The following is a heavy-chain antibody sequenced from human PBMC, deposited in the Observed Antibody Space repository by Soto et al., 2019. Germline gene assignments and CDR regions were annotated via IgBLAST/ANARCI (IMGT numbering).Heavy chain of an antibody. J-gene: IGHJ5*02. CDR1: GGSISSGGYS. V-gene: IGHV4-30-2*01. CDR3: ARSYCSGGSCPYNWFDP. D-gene: IGHD2-15*01. CDR2: IYHSGST. Sequence: QLQLQESGSGLVKPSQTLSLTCAVSGGSISSGGYSWSWIRQPPGKGLEWIGYIYHSGSTYYNPSLKSRVTISVDRSKNQFSLKLSSVTAADTDVYYCARSYCSGGSCPYNWFDPWGQGTLVTVSS.